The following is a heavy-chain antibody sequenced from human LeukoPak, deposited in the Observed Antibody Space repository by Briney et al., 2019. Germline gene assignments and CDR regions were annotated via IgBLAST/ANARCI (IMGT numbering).Heavy chain of an antibody. CDR3: ARVPSAAAGTGWFDP. V-gene: IGHV3-11*05. CDR1: GXTFSDYY. J-gene: IGHJ5*02. D-gene: IGHD6-13*01. Sequence: KPGGSLRLSCAASGXTFSDYYMSWIRQAPGKGLEWASYISSSSSYTNYADSVKGRFTISRDNAKNSLYLQMNSLRAEDTAVYYCARVPSAAAGTGWFDPWGQGTLVTVSS. CDR2: ISSSSSYT.